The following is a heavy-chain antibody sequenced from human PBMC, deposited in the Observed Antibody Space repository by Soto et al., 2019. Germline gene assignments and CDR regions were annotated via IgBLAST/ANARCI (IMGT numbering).Heavy chain of an antibody. CDR3: ARDSTSWFPYHGIDV. CDR1: GGYLNYYY. Sequence: SETLSLPXSVSGGYLNYYYWSWIRQPPGKGREWIGCVSDIGSTNYTPSFRSRVTISVDTSKNQFSLNVNSATAADTAVYYCARDSTSWFPYHGIDVWGQGTT. V-gene: IGHV4-59*01. CDR2: VSDIGST. D-gene: IGHD6-13*01. J-gene: IGHJ6*02.